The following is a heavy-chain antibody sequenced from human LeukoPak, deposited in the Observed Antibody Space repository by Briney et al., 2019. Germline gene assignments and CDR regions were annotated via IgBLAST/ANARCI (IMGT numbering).Heavy chain of an antibody. J-gene: IGHJ4*02. CDR1: GFTFSDYA. CDR3: AKDRMSGVAGTDFDY. D-gene: IGHD6-19*01. V-gene: IGHV3-23*01. Sequence: GGSLRLSCAASGFTFSDYALGWVRQAPGRGLEWVATLSGSGAGTYYSDSVQGRFTISRDNSKRTLFLQMNSLRAEDTAVYYCAKDRMSGVAGTDFDYWGQGTLVTVSS. CDR2: LSGSGAGT.